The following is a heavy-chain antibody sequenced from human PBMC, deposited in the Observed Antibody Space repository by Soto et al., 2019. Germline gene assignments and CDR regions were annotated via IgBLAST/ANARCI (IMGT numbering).Heavy chain of an antibody. Sequence: EVQLVESGGGLVKPGGSLRLSCAASGITFSNVWMIWVRQAPWKGLEWLGRIKKKTDGGTADYAAPVKGRFTISRDDSKNTLYLQMSNLKTEDTAVYYCRTQWLDWGQGTLVTVSS. CDR3: RTQWLD. CDR2: IKKKTDGGTA. D-gene: IGHD6-19*01. CDR1: GITFSNVW. J-gene: IGHJ4*02. V-gene: IGHV3-15*01.